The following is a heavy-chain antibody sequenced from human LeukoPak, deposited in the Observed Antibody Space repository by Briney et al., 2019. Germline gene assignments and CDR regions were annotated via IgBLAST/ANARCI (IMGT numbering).Heavy chain of an antibody. J-gene: IGHJ6*02. CDR1: GYTFTSYG. CDR2: ISAYNGNT. CDR3: ARSDIVVVPAAMPTHYYYYYGMDV. V-gene: IGHV1-18*01. Sequence: ASVKVSCKASGYTFTSYGISWVRQAPGQGLEWMGWISAYNGNTNYAQKLQGRVTMTTDTSTSTAYMELRSLRSDDTAGYYCARSDIVVVPAAMPTHYYYYYGMDVWGQGTTVTVSS. D-gene: IGHD2-2*01.